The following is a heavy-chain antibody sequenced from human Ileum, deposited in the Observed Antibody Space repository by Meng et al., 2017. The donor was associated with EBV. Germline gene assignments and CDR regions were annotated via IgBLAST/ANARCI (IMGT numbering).Heavy chain of an antibody. CDR1: GGTFSSYT. Sequence: QVQLVQSGAEVKKPXSSVKVYCKASGGTFSSYTISWVRQAPGQGLEWMGRIIPILGIANYAQKFQGRVTITADKSTSTAYMELSSLRSEDTAVYYCARDEGGWLTAPDHWGQGTLVTVSS. J-gene: IGHJ4*02. CDR2: IIPILGIA. CDR3: ARDEGGWLTAPDH. D-gene: IGHD5-24*01. V-gene: IGHV1-69*08.